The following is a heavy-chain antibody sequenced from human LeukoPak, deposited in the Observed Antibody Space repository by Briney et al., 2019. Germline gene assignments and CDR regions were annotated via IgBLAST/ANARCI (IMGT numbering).Heavy chain of an antibody. Sequence: PGGSLRLSCAASGFTFSSYGMHWVRQAPGKGLEWVAFIRYDGSNKYYADSVKGRFTISRDNSKNTLYLQMNSLRAEDTAVYHCAKEKNFGVVIDYWGQGTLVTVSS. CDR1: GFTFSSYG. V-gene: IGHV3-30*02. J-gene: IGHJ4*02. CDR2: IRYDGSNK. D-gene: IGHD3-3*01. CDR3: AKEKNFGVVIDY.